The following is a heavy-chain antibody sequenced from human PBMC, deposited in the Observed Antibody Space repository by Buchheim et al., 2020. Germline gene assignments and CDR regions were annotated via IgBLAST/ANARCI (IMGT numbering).Heavy chain of an antibody. CDR3: ARGITGYSTPYDY. Sequence: QVQLQESGPGLVKPSETLSLTCTVSGDSLSNYYWSWVRQPPGQGLEWIGYIYYSGSTNYNPSLKSRVTTSVDTSMNQFSLKLNSVTAADTAVYYCARGITGYSTPYDYWGPGTL. V-gene: IGHV4-59*01. D-gene: IGHD6-13*01. CDR2: IYYSGST. CDR1: GDSLSNYY. J-gene: IGHJ4*02.